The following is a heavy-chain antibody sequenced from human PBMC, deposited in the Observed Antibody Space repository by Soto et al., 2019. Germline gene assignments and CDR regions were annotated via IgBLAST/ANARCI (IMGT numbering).Heavy chain of an antibody. CDR1: GGSFTTYT. J-gene: IGHJ4*02. Sequence: QVQLVQSGAEVKKPGSSVKVSCKASGGSFTTYTISWVRQAPGQGLEWMAGIIPIFGAAKSAPRFQGRVALTADESTRTVYMELSGLRSDDTAIYYCARDVNGNSLANWGQGTLVTVSS. CDR3: ARDVNGNSLAN. CDR2: IIPIFGAA. D-gene: IGHD1-1*01. V-gene: IGHV1-69*01.